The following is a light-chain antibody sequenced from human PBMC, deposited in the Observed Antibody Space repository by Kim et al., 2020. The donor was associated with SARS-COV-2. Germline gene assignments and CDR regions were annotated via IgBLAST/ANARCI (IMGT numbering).Light chain of an antibody. V-gene: IGLV6-57*03. CDR3: QSYDSSTNWV. Sequence: TSSSARSSGSIASDYVQVSQQRQDRAPTTMIYEYNQRPSGVPVRFSGSIDNSSNSASLTISGLKTEDEADYYCQSYDSSTNWVFGGGTQLTVL. CDR2: EYN. J-gene: IGLJ3*02. CDR1: SGSIASDY.